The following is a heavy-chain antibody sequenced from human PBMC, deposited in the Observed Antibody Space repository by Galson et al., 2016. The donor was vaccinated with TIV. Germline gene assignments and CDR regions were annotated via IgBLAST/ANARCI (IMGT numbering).Heavy chain of an antibody. CDR1: GDSMSSGDYS. CDR2: IYQHGST. V-gene: IGHV4-30-2*01. J-gene: IGHJ4*02. Sequence: TLSLTCAVSGDSMSSGDYSWSWIRQPPGKGLEWIAYIYQHGSTYYNPSLKSRVTLSVDKSKNQFSLNLASVTAADTAAYYCARAHPGYYFDYWGQGTLVTVTS. D-gene: IGHD1-1*01. CDR3: ARAHPGYYFDY.